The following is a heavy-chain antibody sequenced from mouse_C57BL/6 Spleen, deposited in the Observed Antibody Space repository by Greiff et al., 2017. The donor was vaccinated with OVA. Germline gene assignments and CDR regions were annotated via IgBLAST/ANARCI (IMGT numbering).Heavy chain of an antibody. CDR1: GFTFSSYA. D-gene: IGHD2-13*01. J-gene: IGHJ1*03. CDR3: ARGRDRYFDV. Sequence: EVQLQESGGGLVKPGGSLKLSCAASGFTFSSYAMSWVRQTPEKRLEWVATISDGGSYTSYPDNVKGRFTISRDNAKNNLYLQMSHLKSEDTAMYYCARGRDRYFDVWGTGTTVTVSS. V-gene: IGHV5-4*01. CDR2: ISDGGSYT.